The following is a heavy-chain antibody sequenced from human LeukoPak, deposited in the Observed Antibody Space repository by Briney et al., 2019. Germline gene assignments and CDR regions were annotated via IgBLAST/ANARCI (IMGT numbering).Heavy chain of an antibody. Sequence: SQTLSLTCTVSGGSISSGGYYWSWIRQPPGKGLEWIGYIYYSGSTNYNPSLKSRVTISVDTSKNQFSLKLSSVTAADTAVYYCAREGKWRWLQSADDAFDIWGQGTMVTVSS. CDR3: AREGKWRWLQSADDAFDI. CDR1: GGSISSGGYY. D-gene: IGHD5-24*01. V-gene: IGHV4-61*08. J-gene: IGHJ3*02. CDR2: IYYSGST.